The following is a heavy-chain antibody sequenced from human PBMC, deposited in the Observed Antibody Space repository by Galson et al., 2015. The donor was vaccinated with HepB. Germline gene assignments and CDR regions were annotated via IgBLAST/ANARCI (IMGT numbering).Heavy chain of an antibody. CDR3: TTHVTQRLEDKKKI. D-gene: IGHD1-1*01. CDR1: GYSFTNFW. J-gene: IGHJ3*02. CDR2: IDPSDSYT. Sequence: QSGAEVKKPGESLRISCTGSGYSFTNFWISWVRQMSGKGLEWVGRIDPSDSYTNYSPSFQGHVTISGDKSISTAYLQWSSLKASDTAVYYCTTHVTQRLEDKKKIWGQGTMVTVSS. V-gene: IGHV5-10-1*01.